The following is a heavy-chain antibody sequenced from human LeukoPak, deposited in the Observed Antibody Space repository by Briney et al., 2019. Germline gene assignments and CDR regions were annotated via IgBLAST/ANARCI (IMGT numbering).Heavy chain of an antibody. CDR1: GYTFTSYD. D-gene: IGHD3-3*02. CDR2: VNPNSGHA. V-gene: IGHV1-8*01. Sequence: ASVKVSCKASGYTFTSYDINWVRQATGQGLEWLGWVNPNSGHAGSPQKFQGRVTMTRDTSISTAYMELSSLTSGDTAVYYCARGVLDGVDVWGQGTAVTVSS. J-gene: IGHJ6*02. CDR3: ARGVLDGVDV.